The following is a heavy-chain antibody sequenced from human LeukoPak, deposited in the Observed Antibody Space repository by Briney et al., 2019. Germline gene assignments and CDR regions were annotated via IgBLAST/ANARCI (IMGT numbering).Heavy chain of an antibody. J-gene: IGHJ4*02. CDR2: ITSNGDST. D-gene: IGHD3-9*01. CDR1: GFIFRNYA. CDR3: AKWGDYDILTGYYVSDF. V-gene: IGHV3-23*01. Sequence: TGGSLRLSCAASGFIFRNYAMGWVRQAPGKGLEWVSAITSNGDSTYYSDSVKGRFTISRDNSKNTLYVEMNSLRAEDTAMYYCAKWGDYDILTGYYVSDFWGQGTLVTVSS.